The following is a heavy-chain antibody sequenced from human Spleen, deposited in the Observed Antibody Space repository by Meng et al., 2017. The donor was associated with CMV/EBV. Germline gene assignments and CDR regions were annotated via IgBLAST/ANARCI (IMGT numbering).Heavy chain of an antibody. Sequence: ASVKVSCKPSGHTGYYFYWVRQAPGQGLEWMGWINPHSGGTKYAQKFQGRVTMTRDTSMNTVYMDLRRLTSDDTAMYYCASSADKGAFDMWGQGTMVTVSS. CDR2: INPHSGGT. J-gene: IGHJ3*02. D-gene: IGHD1-26*01. CDR1: GHTGYY. V-gene: IGHV1-2*02. CDR3: ASSADKGAFDM.